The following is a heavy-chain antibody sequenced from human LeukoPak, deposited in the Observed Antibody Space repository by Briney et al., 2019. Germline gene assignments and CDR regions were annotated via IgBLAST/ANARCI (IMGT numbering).Heavy chain of an antibody. CDR2: IYYSGST. D-gene: IGHD3-9*01. J-gene: IGHJ6*04. CDR3: ARDPGKYYDILTGYYYYYYYGMDV. CDR1: GGSVSSGSCY. Sequence: SETLSLTCTVSGGSVSSGSCYWSWIRQPPGKGLEWIGYIYYSGSTNYNPSLKSRVTISVDTSKNQFSLKLSSVTAADTAVYYCARDPGKYYDILTGYYYYYYYGMDVWGKGTTVTVSS. V-gene: IGHV4-61*01.